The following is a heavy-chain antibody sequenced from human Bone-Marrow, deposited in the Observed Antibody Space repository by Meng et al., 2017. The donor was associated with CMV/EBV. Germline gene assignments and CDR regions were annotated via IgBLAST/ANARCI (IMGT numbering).Heavy chain of an antibody. V-gene: IGHV4-34*01. J-gene: IGHJ5*02. CDR1: GGSFSGYY. CDR3: ARLPGSSTNWFDP. D-gene: IGHD6-13*01. Sequence: TCAVYGGSFSGYYWSWIRQHPGKGLEWIGEINHSGSTNYNPSLKSRVTISVDTSKNQFSLKLSSVTAADTAVYYCARLPGSSTNWFDPWGQGTLVTVSS. CDR2: INHSGST.